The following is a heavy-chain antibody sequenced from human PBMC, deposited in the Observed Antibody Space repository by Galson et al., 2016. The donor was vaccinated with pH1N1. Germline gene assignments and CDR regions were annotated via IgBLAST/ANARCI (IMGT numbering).Heavy chain of an antibody. D-gene: IGHD3-16*01. CDR3: AHREVMITNAFDF. J-gene: IGHJ3*01. V-gene: IGHV2-5*02. CDR1: GFSISSSGMG. CDR2: IYWDDDK. Sequence: PALVKPTQTLTLTCTFSGFSISSSGMGVGWIRQPPGKALEWLAVIYWDDDKRYSPSLKSRLTITKDPSKNHVVLPMTNMDPMETATYYCAHREVMITNAFDFWGQGTMVTVSS.